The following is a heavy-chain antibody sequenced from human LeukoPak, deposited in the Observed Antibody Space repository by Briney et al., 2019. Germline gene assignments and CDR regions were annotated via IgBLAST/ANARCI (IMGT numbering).Heavy chain of an antibody. D-gene: IGHD2-8*01. CDR2: IYDSGST. CDR1: GGSIRSSYYY. J-gene: IGHJ4*02. Sequence: SETLSLTCTVSGGSIRSSYYYWGWIRQPPGKGLEWIGSIYDSGSTYYNPSLKSRVTISVDTSKNQFSLKLSSVTAADTAVYYCARAEGYCTNGVCYPLSPFDYWGQGTLVTVSS. V-gene: IGHV4-39*01. CDR3: ARAEGYCTNGVCYPLSPFDY.